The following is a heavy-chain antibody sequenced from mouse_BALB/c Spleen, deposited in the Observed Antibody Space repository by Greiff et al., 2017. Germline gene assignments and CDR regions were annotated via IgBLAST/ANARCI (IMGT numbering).Heavy chain of an antibody. V-gene: IGHV1-80*01. CDR2: IYPGDGDT. Sequence: LQESGAELVRPGSSVKISCKASGYAFSSYWMNWVKQRPGQGLEWIGQIYPGDGDTNYNGKFKGKATLTADKSSSTAYMQLSSLTSEDSAVYFCARDTTVSYWYFDVWGAGTTVTVSS. CDR1: GYAFSSYW. J-gene: IGHJ1*01. D-gene: IGHD1-1*01. CDR3: ARDTTVSYWYFDV.